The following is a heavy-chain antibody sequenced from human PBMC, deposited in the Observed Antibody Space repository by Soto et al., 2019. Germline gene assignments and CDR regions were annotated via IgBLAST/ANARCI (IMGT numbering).Heavy chain of an antibody. Sequence: SETLSLTCTVSGGSISSYYWSWIRQPPGKGLEWIGYIYYSGSTNYNPSLKSRVTISVDTSRNQFSLKLSSVTAADTAVYYCTRHAGTYYYYGMDVWGQGTTVTVSS. CDR1: GGSISSYY. D-gene: IGHD3-10*01. CDR3: TRHAGTYYYYGMDV. CDR2: IYYSGST. J-gene: IGHJ6*02. V-gene: IGHV4-59*08.